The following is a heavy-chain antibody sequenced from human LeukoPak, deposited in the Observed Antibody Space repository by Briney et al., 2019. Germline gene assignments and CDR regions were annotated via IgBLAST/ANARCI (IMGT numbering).Heavy chain of an antibody. D-gene: IGHD3-10*01. CDR2: IKSKTDGGTT. V-gene: IGHV3-15*01. CDR3: RYYYRSGSYSKDY. CDR1: GFTLSNAR. Sequence: PGGSLRLSCADSGFTLSNARMRWVPQAPGKGLEWVGRIKSKTDGGTTDYAAPVKGRFTISRDDSKNTLYLQMNSLKTEDTAVYYCRYYYRSGSYSKDYWGQGTLVTVSS. J-gene: IGHJ4*02.